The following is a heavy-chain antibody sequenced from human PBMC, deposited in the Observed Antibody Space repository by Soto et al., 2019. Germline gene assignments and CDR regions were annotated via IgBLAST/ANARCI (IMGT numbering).Heavy chain of an antibody. D-gene: IGHD6-13*01. CDR3: AKDQGIAASHGVD. CDR2: ISNDGRDK. V-gene: IGHV3-30*18. J-gene: IGHJ3*01. Sequence: VQLVESGGGVVQPGTSLRLSCAASGFTFNNYGMHWVRQAPGTGLEWVATISNDGRDKYYADSVKGRLTISRDNSKITLYLQMNSLRAEDTAVYYCAKDQGIAASHGVDWGQGTLVTVSS. CDR1: GFTFNNYG.